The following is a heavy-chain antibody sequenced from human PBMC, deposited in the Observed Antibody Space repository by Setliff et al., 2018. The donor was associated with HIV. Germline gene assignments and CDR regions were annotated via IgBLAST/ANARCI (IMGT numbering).Heavy chain of an antibody. CDR2: IYYSGST. CDR1: GGSISSHY. Sequence: TSETLFLTCTVSGGSISSHYWSWIRQPPGKGLGWIGYIYYSGSTNYNPSLKSRVTMSVDTSKNQFSLKLSSVTAADTAVYYCASTYYYDSLHFHHWGQGTLVTVSS. CDR3: ASTYYYDSLHFHH. J-gene: IGHJ1*01. V-gene: IGHV4-59*11. D-gene: IGHD3-22*01.